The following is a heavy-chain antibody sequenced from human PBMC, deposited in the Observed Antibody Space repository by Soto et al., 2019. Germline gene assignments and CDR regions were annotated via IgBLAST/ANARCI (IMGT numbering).Heavy chain of an antibody. Sequence: ASVKVSCKASGYTFTSYYMHWVRQAPGQGLEWMGNINPSGGSTSYAQKFQGRVTMTRDTSTSTAYMELRSLRSDDTAVYYCARDPRGYSYGYPDYWGQGTLVTVSS. CDR1: GYTFTSYY. CDR2: INPSGGST. V-gene: IGHV1-46*01. J-gene: IGHJ4*02. D-gene: IGHD5-18*01. CDR3: ARDPRGYSYGYPDY.